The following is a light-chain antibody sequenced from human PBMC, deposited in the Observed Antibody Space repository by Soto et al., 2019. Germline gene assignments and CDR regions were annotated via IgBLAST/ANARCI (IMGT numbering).Light chain of an antibody. J-gene: IGLJ2*01. CDR1: SSDVGGFKY. CDR3: CSYAANYVR. Sequence: QSALTQPRSVSGSPGQSVTISCTGTSSDVGGFKYVSWYQQHPGKAPKLIIFDASKRPSGVPDRFSGSKSGYTASLTISGLQGEDEADYYCCSYAANYVRFGGGTKSPS. V-gene: IGLV2-11*01. CDR2: DAS.